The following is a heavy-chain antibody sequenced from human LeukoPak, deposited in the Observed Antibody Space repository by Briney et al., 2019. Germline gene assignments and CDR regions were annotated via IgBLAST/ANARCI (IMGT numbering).Heavy chain of an antibody. Sequence: SETLSLTCAVYGGSFSGYYWSWIRQPPGKGLEWIGEINHSGSTNYNPSLKSRVTMSVDTSKNQFSLKLSSVTAADTAVYYCAREGYSSGWSHFDYWGQGTLVTVSS. CDR2: INHSGST. CDR1: GGSFSGYY. J-gene: IGHJ4*02. CDR3: AREGYSSGWSHFDY. V-gene: IGHV4-34*01. D-gene: IGHD6-19*01.